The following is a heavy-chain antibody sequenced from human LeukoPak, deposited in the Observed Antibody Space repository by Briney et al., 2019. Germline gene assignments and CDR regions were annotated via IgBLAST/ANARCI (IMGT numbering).Heavy chain of an antibody. D-gene: IGHD3-10*01. CDR3: ARRKKGELLSDY. J-gene: IGHJ4*02. CDR2: IYPGDSDT. Sequence: GESLKISCKGSGYSFTSYWIGWVRQMPGKGLEWMGIIYPGDSDTRYSPSFQAQVTISADKPISTAYLQWSSLKAWDTPMYYCARRKKGELLSDYWGEGTLVTVSS. CDR1: GYSFTSYW. V-gene: IGHV5-51*01.